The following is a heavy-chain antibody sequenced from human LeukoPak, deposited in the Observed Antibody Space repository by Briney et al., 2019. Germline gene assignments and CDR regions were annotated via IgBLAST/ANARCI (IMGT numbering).Heavy chain of an antibody. V-gene: IGHV3-74*03. J-gene: IGHJ4*02. D-gene: IGHD3-10*01. CDR1: GFPFSTYW. Sequence: GGSLRLSCAASGFPFSTYWMHWVRQAPGKGLVWVSRINPDGRSTTYADSVKGRFTISRDNAKNTLYLQMNSLRVEDTAVYYCATGGIDSRYYFDNWGQGTLATVSS. CDR2: INPDGRST. CDR3: ATGGIDSRYYFDN.